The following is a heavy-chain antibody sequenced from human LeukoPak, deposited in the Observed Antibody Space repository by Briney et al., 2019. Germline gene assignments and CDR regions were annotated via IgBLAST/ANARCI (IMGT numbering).Heavy chain of an antibody. V-gene: IGHV4-34*01. Sequence: SETLSLTCAVYGGSFSGYYWSWIRQPPGKGLEWIGEINHSGSTNYNPSLKSRVTISVDTSKNQFSLKLSSVTAADTAVYYCARVGDILTGYHVPFDYWGQGTLVTVSS. J-gene: IGHJ4*02. CDR2: INHSGST. D-gene: IGHD3-9*01. CDR3: ARVGDILTGYHVPFDY. CDR1: GGSFSGYY.